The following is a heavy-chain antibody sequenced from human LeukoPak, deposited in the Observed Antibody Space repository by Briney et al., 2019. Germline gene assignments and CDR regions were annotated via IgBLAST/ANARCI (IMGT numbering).Heavy chain of an antibody. D-gene: IGHD3-10*01. Sequence: KPSETLSLTCTVSGGSISSYYWSWLRQPPGKGLEGIGYIYYSGSTNYNPSLKSRVTISVDTSKNQFSLKLSSVTAADTAVYYCAGAYYYGSGSSFSWGQGTLVTVSS. CDR1: GGSISSYY. CDR3: AGAYYYGSGSSFS. V-gene: IGHV4-59*01. CDR2: IYYSGST. J-gene: IGHJ4*02.